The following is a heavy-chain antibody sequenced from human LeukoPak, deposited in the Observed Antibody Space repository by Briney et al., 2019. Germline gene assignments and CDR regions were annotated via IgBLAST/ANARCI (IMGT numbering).Heavy chain of an antibody. CDR2: IYYSGST. V-gene: IGHV4-59*11. J-gene: IGHJ2*01. CDR3: ARAGVTATPVWWYFDL. CDR1: GGSISSHY. Sequence: SETLSLTCTVSGGSISSHYWSWIRQPPGKRLEWIGYIYYSGSTNYNPSLKSRVTISVDTSKNQFSLKLSSVTAADTAVYYCARAGVTATPVWWYFDLWGRGTLVTVSS. D-gene: IGHD2-21*02.